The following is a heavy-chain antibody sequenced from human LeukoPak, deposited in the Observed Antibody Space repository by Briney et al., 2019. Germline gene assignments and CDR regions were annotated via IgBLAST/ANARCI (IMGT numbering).Heavy chain of an antibody. Sequence: PSETLSLTCTVSGGSVSGYYWSWIRQPPGKGRGGFGYIYYSGSTNYNPSLKSRVTISVDTSENQFSLKLTSVTAADTAVYYCARDREYSSSGLVWFDPWGHGILVTVSS. CDR1: GGSVSGYY. CDR3: ARDREYSSSGLVWFDP. V-gene: IGHV4-59*02. J-gene: IGHJ5*02. CDR2: IYYSGST. D-gene: IGHD6-6*01.